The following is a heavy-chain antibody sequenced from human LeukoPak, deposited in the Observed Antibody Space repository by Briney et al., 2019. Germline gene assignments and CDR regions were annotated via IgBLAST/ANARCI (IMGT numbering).Heavy chain of an antibody. CDR2: IYPGDSDT. V-gene: IGHV5-51*01. Sequence: GESLKISCKGSGYSFTSYWVGWVRQMPGKGLEWMGIIYPGDSDTRYSPSFQGQVTISADKSISTAYLQWSSLKASDTAMYYCARPTYSSGWRRDYWGQGTLVTVSS. D-gene: IGHD6-19*01. J-gene: IGHJ4*02. CDR1: GYSFTSYW. CDR3: ARPTYSSGWRRDY.